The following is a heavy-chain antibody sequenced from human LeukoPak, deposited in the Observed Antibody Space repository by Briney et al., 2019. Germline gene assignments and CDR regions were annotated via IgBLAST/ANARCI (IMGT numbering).Heavy chain of an antibody. J-gene: IGHJ3*02. V-gene: IGHV1-69*04. CDR1: GGTFSSYA. CDR3: ARGVSSGYFVNDAFDI. Sequence: ASVKVSCKASGGTFSSYAISWVRQAPGQGLEWMGRIIPIPGIANYAQKFQGRVAITADKSTSTAYMELSSLRSEDTAVYYCARGVSSGYFVNDAFDIWGQGTMVTVSS. CDR2: IIPIPGIA. D-gene: IGHD3-22*01.